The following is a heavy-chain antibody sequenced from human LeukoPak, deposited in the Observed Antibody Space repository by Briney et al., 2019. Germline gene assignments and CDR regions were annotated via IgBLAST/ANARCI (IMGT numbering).Heavy chain of an antibody. D-gene: IGHD4-17*01. J-gene: IGHJ3*02. CDR2: IYTSGST. CDR3: ARWLEGDYGDYPDAFDI. CDR1: GGSISSYY. Sequence: SETLSLTCTVSGGSISSYYRSWIRQPAGKGLEWIGRIYTSGSTNYNPSLKSRVTMSVDTSKNQFSLKLSSVTAADTAVYYCARWLEGDYGDYPDAFDIWGQGTMVTVSS. V-gene: IGHV4-4*07.